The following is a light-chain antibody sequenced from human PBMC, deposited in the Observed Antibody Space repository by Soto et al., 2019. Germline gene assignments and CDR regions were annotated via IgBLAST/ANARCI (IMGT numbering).Light chain of an antibody. CDR1: QSISSC. CDR2: DAS. V-gene: IGKV1-5*01. J-gene: IGKJ2*01. Sequence: IHMAESXSTLSSIRGVXXXXXXXVSQSISSCLAWYQQKXVKAPKLLIYDASXLESGVPVRFRGSESGTEFTLTINSLRTDDFVTYYCQQYNSYPYTFGRGIKVDIK. CDR3: QQYNSYPYT.